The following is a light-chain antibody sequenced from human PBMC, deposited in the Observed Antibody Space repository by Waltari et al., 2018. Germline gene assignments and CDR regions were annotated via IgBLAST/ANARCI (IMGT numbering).Light chain of an antibody. CDR2: DAS. CDR3: LQRSLWPWT. Sequence: IVLTQSPATLSLSPGERATLSCRASHTVSTYLAWFQQKPGQAPRLLLYDASNRAPGIPARFSGSGSGTDFSLTISSLEPEDFAVYYCLQRSLWPWTFGQGTKVAVK. J-gene: IGKJ1*01. V-gene: IGKV3-11*01. CDR1: HTVSTY.